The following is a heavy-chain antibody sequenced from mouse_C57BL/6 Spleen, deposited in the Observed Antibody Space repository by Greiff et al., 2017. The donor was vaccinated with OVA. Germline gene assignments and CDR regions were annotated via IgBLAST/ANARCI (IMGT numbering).Heavy chain of an antibody. J-gene: IGHJ4*01. V-gene: IGHV14-1*01. CDR1: GFNIKDYY. Sequence: VQLQQSGAELVRPGASVKLSCTASGFNIKDYYMHWVKQRPEQGLEWIGRIDPEDGDTEYAPKFQGKATMTADTSSNTAYLQLSSLTSEDTAVYFCIIYFEAAMDYWGQGTSVTVSS. CDR2: IDPEDGDT. CDR3: IIYFEAAMDY. D-gene: IGHD2-1*01.